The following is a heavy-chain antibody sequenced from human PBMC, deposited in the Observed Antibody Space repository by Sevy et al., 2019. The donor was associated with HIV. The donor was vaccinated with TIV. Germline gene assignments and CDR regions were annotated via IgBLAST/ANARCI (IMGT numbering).Heavy chain of an antibody. CDR1: GYSLTKLS. D-gene: IGHD3-9*01. J-gene: IGHJ5*02. V-gene: IGHV1-24*01. Sequence: ASVKVSCKVSGYSLTKLSINWVRQAPGKGLEWMGHFDPQHDETIYAERFQGRVTITADTSIDTGYMELSRLTSEDTAVYYCATVGLRYLSGSGSYQGDWFDPWGQGTLVTVSS. CDR3: ATVGLRYLSGSGSYQGDWFDP. CDR2: FDPQHDET.